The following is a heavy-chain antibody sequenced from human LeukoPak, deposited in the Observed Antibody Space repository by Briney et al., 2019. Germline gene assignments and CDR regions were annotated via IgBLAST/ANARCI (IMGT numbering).Heavy chain of an antibody. V-gene: IGHV4-34*01. CDR3: ARGRSRSWFDP. CDR2: INHSGST. J-gene: IGHJ5*02. CDR1: GGSFSGYY. Sequence: SETLSLTCAVYGGSFSGYYWSWIRQPPGKGLEWIGEINHSGSTNYNPSLKSRVTISVDTSKNQFSLKLSSVTAADAAVYCCARGRSRSWFDPWGQGTLVTVSS.